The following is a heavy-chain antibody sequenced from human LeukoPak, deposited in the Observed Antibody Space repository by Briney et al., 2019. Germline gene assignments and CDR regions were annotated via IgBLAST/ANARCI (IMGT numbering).Heavy chain of an antibody. D-gene: IGHD7-27*01. CDR3: TMNTGDS. CDR1: GFTFSSYE. Sequence: GGSLRLSCAASGFTFSSYEMNWVRQAPGKGLEWVSYISSSGSTKHYADSVKGRLTISRDNAKNSLYLQVNSLRAEDTAFYYCTMNTGDSWGQGTLVTVSS. J-gene: IGHJ4*02. V-gene: IGHV3-48*03. CDR2: ISSSGSTK.